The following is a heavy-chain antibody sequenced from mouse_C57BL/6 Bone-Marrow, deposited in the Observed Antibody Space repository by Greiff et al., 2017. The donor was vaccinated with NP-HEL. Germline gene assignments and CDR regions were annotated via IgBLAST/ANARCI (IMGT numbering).Heavy chain of an antibody. D-gene: IGHD1-1*01. CDR1: GFNIKDYY. J-gene: IGHJ4*01. Sequence: EVKLVESGAELVRPGASVKLSCTASGFNIKDYYMHWVKQRPEQGLEWIGRIDPEDGDTEYAPKFQGKATMTADTSSNTAYLQLSSLTSEDTAVYYCTSYYGSSYAMDYWGQGTSVTVSS. V-gene: IGHV14-1*01. CDR3: TSYYGSSYAMDY. CDR2: IDPEDGDT.